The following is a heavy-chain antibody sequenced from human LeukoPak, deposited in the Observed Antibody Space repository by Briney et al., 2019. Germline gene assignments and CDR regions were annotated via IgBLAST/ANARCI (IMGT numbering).Heavy chain of an antibody. J-gene: IGHJ4*02. D-gene: IGHD5-12*01. CDR2: ISNSGDT. V-gene: IGHV4-61*03. Sequence: SETLSLTGTVSGGPNSSGSYSWSWIRQPTGKGLEWIGYISNSGDTNYNPSLKSRVTISVDTSKNHFSLKVASVTAADTAVYYCARVASGDRYSGYAKDRYYFDYWGQGTLVTVSS. CDR1: GGPNSSGSYS. CDR3: ARVASGDRYSGYAKDRYYFDY.